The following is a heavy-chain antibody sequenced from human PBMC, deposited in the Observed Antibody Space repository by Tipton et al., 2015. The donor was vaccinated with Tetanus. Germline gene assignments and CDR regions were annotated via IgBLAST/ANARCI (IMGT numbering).Heavy chain of an antibody. CDR3: AADAGIAAAGPGWFDP. J-gene: IGHJ5*02. CDR2: IIPIFGTA. Sequence: QLVQSGAEVKKPGSSVKVSCKASGGTFSSYAISWVRQAPGQGLEWMGGIIPIFGTANYAQKFQGRVTITADESTGPAYMELSSLRSEDTAVYYCAADAGIAAAGPGWFDPWGQGTLVTVSS. D-gene: IGHD6-13*01. V-gene: IGHV1-69*01. CDR1: GGTFSSYA.